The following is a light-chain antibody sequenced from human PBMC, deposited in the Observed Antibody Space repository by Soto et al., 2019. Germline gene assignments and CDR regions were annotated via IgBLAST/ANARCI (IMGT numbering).Light chain of an antibody. CDR1: QSVSSY. CDR3: QQRTNWPPLT. Sequence: EIVLTQSPATLSLSPGERATLSCRASQSVSSYLAWYQQKPGQTPRLLIYDASNRATGIPARFVGSGSGTDFTLTISSLEPADFAVYYCQQRTNWPPLTFGGGTKVEIK. CDR2: DAS. V-gene: IGKV3-11*01. J-gene: IGKJ4*01.